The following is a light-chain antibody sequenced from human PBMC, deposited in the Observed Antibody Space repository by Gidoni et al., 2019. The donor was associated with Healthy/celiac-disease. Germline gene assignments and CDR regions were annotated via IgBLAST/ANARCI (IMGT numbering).Light chain of an antibody. Sequence: EIVLTQSPGTLSLSPGERATLSCRASQSVSSSYLAWYQQKPGQAPRLLIYGASSRATGIPDRFSGSGSGTDFTLTISRLEPEDFAVYYCQQYGSSPRIXFXQGTRLEI. CDR2: GAS. J-gene: IGKJ5*01. CDR1: QSVSSSY. CDR3: QQYGSSPRIX. V-gene: IGKV3-20*01.